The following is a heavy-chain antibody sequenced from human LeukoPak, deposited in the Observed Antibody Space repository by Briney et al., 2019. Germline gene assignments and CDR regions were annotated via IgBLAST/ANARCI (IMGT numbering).Heavy chain of an antibody. Sequence: PSETLSLTCAVYGGSFSGYYWSWIRQPAGKGLEWIGRIYTSGSTNYNPSLKNRVTMSVDTSKNQFSLKLSSVTAADTAVYYCARDRSWYQLQDIWGQGTLVTVSS. CDR3: ARDRSWYQLQDI. CDR2: IYTSGST. V-gene: IGHV4-4*07. J-gene: IGHJ4*02. CDR1: GGSFSGYY. D-gene: IGHD2-2*01.